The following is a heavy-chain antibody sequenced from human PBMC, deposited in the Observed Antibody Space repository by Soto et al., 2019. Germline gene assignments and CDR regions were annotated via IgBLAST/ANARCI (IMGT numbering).Heavy chain of an antibody. J-gene: IGHJ6*02. D-gene: IGHD3-10*01. CDR1: GGSISSGYYY. Sequence: SETLSLTCTVSGGSISSGYYYWSWIRQPPGKGLEWIGYIYYSGSTYYNPSLKSRVTISVDTSKNQFSLKLSSVTAADTAVYYCARAQEYYGSGSTYGMDVWGQGTTVTVSS. CDR3: ARAQEYYGSGSTYGMDV. CDR2: IYYSGST. V-gene: IGHV4-30-4*01.